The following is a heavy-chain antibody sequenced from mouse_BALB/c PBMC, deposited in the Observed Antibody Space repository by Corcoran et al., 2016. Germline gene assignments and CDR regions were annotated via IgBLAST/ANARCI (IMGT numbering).Heavy chain of an antibody. CDR3: ASEPYAMDY. CDR2: INTYTGEP. Sequence: QIQLVQSGPELKKPGETVKISCTASGYTFTNYGMNWVKQAPGKGLKWMGWINTYTGEPTYADDFKGRFAFSLETSASTAYLQINNLKNEDTATYFCASEPYAMDYWGQGTSVTVSS. V-gene: IGHV9-3-1*01. CDR1: GYTFTNYG. J-gene: IGHJ4*01.